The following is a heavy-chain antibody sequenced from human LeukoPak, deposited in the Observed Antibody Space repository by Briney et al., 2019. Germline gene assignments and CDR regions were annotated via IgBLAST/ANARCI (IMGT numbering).Heavy chain of an antibody. Sequence: ASAKVSCKASGGTFSGYAFSWVRQAPGQGLEWMGGIIPMFGRTNYAQTFQGRVTITADESTSTAYMELTSLRSDDTAVYYCARDQGLWFGELLPHGEYFQHWGQGTLVTVSS. CDR1: GGTFSGYA. CDR3: ARDQGLWFGELLPHGEYFQH. J-gene: IGHJ1*01. D-gene: IGHD3-10*01. CDR2: IIPMFGRT. V-gene: IGHV1-69*13.